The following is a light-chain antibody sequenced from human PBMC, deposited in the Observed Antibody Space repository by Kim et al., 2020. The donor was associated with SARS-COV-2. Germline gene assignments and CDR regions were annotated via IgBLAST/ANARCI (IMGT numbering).Light chain of an antibody. J-gene: IGKJ1*01. CDR1: QGVSSSP. CDR2: GAS. V-gene: IGKV3-20*01. CDR3: QKYGSTWT. Sequence: LSPGDRATLPCRASQGVSSSPLAWYQQQPGQAPRLLIYGASTRATGIPDRFSGRGSGTDFTLTISRLEPEDFAVFYCQKYGSTWTFGQGTKVDIK.